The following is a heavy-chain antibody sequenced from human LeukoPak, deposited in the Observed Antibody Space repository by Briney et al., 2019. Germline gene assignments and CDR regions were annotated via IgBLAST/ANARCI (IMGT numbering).Heavy chain of an antibody. V-gene: IGHV4-34*01. J-gene: IGHJ4*02. Sequence: SETLSLTCAVYGGSFSGYYWSWIRQPPGKGLEWIGEINHSGSTNYNPSLKSRVTISVDTSKNQFSLKLSSVTAADTAVYYCARGLRQQLVLSRFDCWGQGTLVTVSS. CDR3: ARGLRQQLVLSRFDC. CDR2: INHSGST. CDR1: GGSFSGYY. D-gene: IGHD6-13*01.